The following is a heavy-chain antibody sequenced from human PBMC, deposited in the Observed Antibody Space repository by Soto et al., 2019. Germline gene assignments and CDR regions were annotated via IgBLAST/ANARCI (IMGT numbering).Heavy chain of an antibody. J-gene: IGHJ6*02. D-gene: IGHD6-6*01. CDR1: GYTLTELS. CDR2: FDPEDGET. V-gene: IGHV1-24*01. Sequence: GASVKVSCKVSGYTLTELSMHWVRQAPGKGLEWMGGFDPEDGETIYAQKFQGRVTMTEDTSTDTAYMELSSLRSEDTAVYYCATCKAARYYYGMDVWGQGTTVTAP. CDR3: ATCKAARYYYGMDV.